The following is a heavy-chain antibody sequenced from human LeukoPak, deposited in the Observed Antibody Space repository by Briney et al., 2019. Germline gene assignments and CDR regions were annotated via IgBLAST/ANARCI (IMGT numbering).Heavy chain of an antibody. CDR3: AREGAYFDWLPPSFDY. V-gene: IGHV3-30-3*01. CDR1: GFTFSSYA. J-gene: IGHJ4*02. Sequence: GRSLRLSCAASGFTFSSYAMHWVRQAPGKGLEWVAVISYDGSNKYYADSVKGRFTISRDNSKNTLYLQMNSLRAEDTAVYYCAREGAYFDWLPPSFDYWGQGTLVTVSS. D-gene: IGHD3-9*01. CDR2: ISYDGSNK.